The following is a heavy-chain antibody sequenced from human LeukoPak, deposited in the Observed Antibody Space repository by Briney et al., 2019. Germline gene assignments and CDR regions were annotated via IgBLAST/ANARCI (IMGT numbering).Heavy chain of an antibody. Sequence: GGSLRLSCAASGFTFSHHAMSWVRQAPGKGLEWVSNIRATSGTTFYADSVKGRFTISRDNSENTLYLQMNSLRAEDTAVYYCAKDNVASSWYSDSLDYWGQGTLVTVSS. CDR3: AKDNVASSWYSDSLDY. CDR2: IRATSGTT. CDR1: GFTFSHHA. V-gene: IGHV3-23*01. J-gene: IGHJ4*02. D-gene: IGHD6-13*01.